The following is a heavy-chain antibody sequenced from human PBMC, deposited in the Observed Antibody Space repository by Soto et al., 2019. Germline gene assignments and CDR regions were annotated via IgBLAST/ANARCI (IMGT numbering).Heavy chain of an antibody. V-gene: IGHV3-23*01. CDR1: GFPFSIYA. CDR3: AKTLPLSTRIVVDTRALDT. CDR2: ISGSGGST. Sequence: GGSVRLSCAASGFPFSIYAMSWVRQTPGKGLGWVSSISGSGGSTYYADSVKGRFTISRDICKTTMYLQMNSLRPEYKVVYYCAKTLPLSTRIVVDTRALDTWAQGILVTVSS. J-gene: IGHJ3*02. D-gene: IGHD3-22*01.